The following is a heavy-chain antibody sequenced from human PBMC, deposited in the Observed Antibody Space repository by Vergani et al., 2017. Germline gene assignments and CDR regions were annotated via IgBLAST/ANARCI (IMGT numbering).Heavy chain of an antibody. D-gene: IGHD2-2*01. CDR2: IHYSGRT. V-gene: IGHV4-30-4*08. CDR3: ANADAFCGSSKCHRDAIDMFDI. J-gene: IGHJ3*02. Sequence: QMQLQESGPGLVKPSETLSLTCSVSGVSISINHYYWNWFRQSPDKGLEWIGYIHYSGRTYYNPSLKSRTTLSIDTSKNQFSLDLRSVTAADTAVYHCANADAFCGSSKCHRDAIDMFDIWGRGTMVTVSS. CDR1: GVSISINHYY.